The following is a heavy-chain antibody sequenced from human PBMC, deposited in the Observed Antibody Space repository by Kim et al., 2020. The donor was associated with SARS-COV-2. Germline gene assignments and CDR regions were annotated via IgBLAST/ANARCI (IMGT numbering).Heavy chain of an antibody. V-gene: IGHV1-46*01. D-gene: IGHD4-17*01. Sequence: SYAQKFQGRVTLTRDTSTSTVYMEMSSLRSEDTAVYYCARVVGDGDSLDYWGQGTLVTVSS. CDR3: ARVVGDGDSLDY. J-gene: IGHJ4*02.